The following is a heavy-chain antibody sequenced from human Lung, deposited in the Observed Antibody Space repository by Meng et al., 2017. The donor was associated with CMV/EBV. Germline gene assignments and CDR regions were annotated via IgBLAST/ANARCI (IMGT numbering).Heavy chain of an antibody. CDR1: GFTVSSNY. V-gene: IGHV3-66*02. Sequence: GESLKISCAASGFTVSSNYMSWVRQAPGKGLEWVSIIYGAGTTKYADSVKGRFTFSRDNSKNTLYLQMNSLRAEDTAVYYCARVGRVTMYFFDYWGQGTRVNGAS. J-gene: IGHJ4*02. CDR2: IYGAGTT. CDR3: ARVGRVTMYFFDY. D-gene: IGHD5-18*01.